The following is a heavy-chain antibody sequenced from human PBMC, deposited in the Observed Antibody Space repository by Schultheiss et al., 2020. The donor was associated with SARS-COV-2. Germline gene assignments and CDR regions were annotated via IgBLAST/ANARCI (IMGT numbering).Heavy chain of an antibody. D-gene: IGHD1-26*01. V-gene: IGHV3-38-3*01. CDR3: ARAMSWSYDDRDY. Sequence: GGSLRLSCAASGFTFSSYSMNWVRQAPGKGLEWVSSISGGSTYYADSRKGRFTISRDNSKNTLYLQMNSLRDEDTAVYYCARAMSWSYDDRDYWGQGTLVTVSS. CDR1: GFTFSSYS. CDR2: ISGGST. J-gene: IGHJ4*02.